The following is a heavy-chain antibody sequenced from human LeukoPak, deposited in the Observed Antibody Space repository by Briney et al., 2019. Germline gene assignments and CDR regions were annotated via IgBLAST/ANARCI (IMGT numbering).Heavy chain of an antibody. CDR2: IYYSGST. CDR3: AAYYYDSSGYPLHAFDI. D-gene: IGHD3-22*01. CDR1: GGSISSYY. J-gene: IGHJ3*02. V-gene: IGHV4-59*08. Sequence: NSSETLSLTCTVSGGSISSYYWSWIRQPPGKGLERIGYIYYSGSTNYNPSLKSRVTISVDTSKNQFSLKLSSVTAADTAVYYCAAYYYDSSGYPLHAFDIWGQGTMVTVSS.